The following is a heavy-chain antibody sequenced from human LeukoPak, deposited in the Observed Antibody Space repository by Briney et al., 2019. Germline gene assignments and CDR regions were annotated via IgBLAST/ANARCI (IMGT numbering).Heavy chain of an antibody. CDR2: VSEDVNDK. D-gene: IGHD3-22*01. V-gene: IGHV3-30-3*01. CDR1: GLTFSHYA. J-gene: IGHJ4*02. Sequence: PGRSLRLSCVVSGLTFSHYAMHWVRQAPGKGLEWVAVVSEDVNDKHYAASVRSRFTISRDNSKNTLYLQMDSLTPEDTAVYYCASGPSYYYDTRGWWGQGTLVTVSS. CDR3: ASGPSYYYDTRGW.